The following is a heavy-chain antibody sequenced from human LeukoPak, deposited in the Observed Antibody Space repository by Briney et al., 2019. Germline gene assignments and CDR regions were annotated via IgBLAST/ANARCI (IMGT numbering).Heavy chain of an antibody. J-gene: IGHJ6*02. CDR2: IIPIFGTA. Sequence: GASVKVSCKASGGTFSSYAISWVRQAPGQGLEWMGGIIPIFGTANYAQKFQGRVTITADESTSTAYMELSSLRSEDTAVYYCSGGDYYDSSGYYRSYYYYYGMDVWGQGTTVTVSS. V-gene: IGHV1-69*13. D-gene: IGHD3-22*01. CDR3: SGGDYYDSSGYYRSYYYYYGMDV. CDR1: GGTFSSYA.